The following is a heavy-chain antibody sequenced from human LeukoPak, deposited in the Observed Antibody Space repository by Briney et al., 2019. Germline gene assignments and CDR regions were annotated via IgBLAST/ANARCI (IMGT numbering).Heavy chain of an antibody. CDR3: ARHAVGWFGELSQYYFDY. Sequence: GASVKVSCKASGYTFTSYGISWVRQAPGRGLEWMGWISAYNGNTNYAQKLQGRVTMTTDTSTSTAYMELRSLRSDDTAVYYCARHAVGWFGELSQYYFDYWGQGTLVTVSS. CDR2: ISAYNGNT. CDR1: GYTFTSYG. V-gene: IGHV1-18*01. J-gene: IGHJ4*02. D-gene: IGHD3-10*01.